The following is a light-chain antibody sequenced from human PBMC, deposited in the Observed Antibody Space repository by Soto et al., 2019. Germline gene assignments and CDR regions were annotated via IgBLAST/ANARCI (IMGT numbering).Light chain of an antibody. V-gene: IGKV1-5*01. CDR2: DAS. CDR3: QQYNSYSPIT. Sequence: DIQMTQSPSTLSASVGDRVTITCRASQSISSWLAWYQQNPGKAPKLLIYDASSLESGVPSRFSGSGSGTEFTLTISSLQPDDFATYYGQQYNSYSPITFGQGTRLEIK. CDR1: QSISSW. J-gene: IGKJ5*01.